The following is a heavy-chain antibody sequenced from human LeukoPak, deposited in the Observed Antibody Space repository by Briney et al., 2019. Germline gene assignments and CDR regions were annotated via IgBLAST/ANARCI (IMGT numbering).Heavy chain of an antibody. CDR2: IKQDGSEK. J-gene: IGHJ3*02. V-gene: IGHV3-7*03. CDR3: AKGYDFWSGYYNHDAFDI. D-gene: IGHD3-3*01. Sequence: PGGSLRLSCAASGFTFSTYWMSWVRQAPGKGLEWVANIKQDGSEKYYVDSVKGRFTISRDNAKNSLYLQMNSLRAEDTAVYYCAKGYDFWSGYYNHDAFDIWGQGTMVTVSS. CDR1: GFTFSTYW.